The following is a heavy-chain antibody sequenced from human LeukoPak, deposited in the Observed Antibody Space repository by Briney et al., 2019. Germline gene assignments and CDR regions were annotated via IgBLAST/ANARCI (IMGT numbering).Heavy chain of an antibody. CDR2: ISYDGSNK. V-gene: IGHV3-30-3*01. CDR1: GFTFSSYA. J-gene: IGHJ4*02. Sequence: GRSLRLSCAASGFTFSSYAMPWVRQAPGKGLEWVAVISYDGSNKYYADSVKGRFTISRDNSKNTLYLQMNGLRAEDTAVYYCARDILSGSYPDYWGQGTLVTVSS. CDR3: ARDILSGSYPDY. D-gene: IGHD1-26*01.